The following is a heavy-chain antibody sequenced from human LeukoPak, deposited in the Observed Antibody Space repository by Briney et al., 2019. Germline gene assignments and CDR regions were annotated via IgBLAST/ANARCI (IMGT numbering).Heavy chain of an antibody. D-gene: IGHD3-22*01. CDR1: GFTFSSYG. CDR3: AKDKAKLRYDSSGYYYTL. Sequence: QPGGSLRLSCAASGFTFSSYGMSWVRQAPGKGLEWVSAISGSGGSTYYADSVKGRFTISRDNSKNTLYLQMNSLRAEDTAVYYCAKDKAKLRYDSSGYYYTLWGQGTLVTVSS. CDR2: ISGSGGST. J-gene: IGHJ4*02. V-gene: IGHV3-23*01.